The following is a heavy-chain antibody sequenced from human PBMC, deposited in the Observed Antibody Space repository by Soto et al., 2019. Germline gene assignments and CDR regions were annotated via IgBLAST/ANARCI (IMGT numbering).Heavy chain of an antibody. D-gene: IGHD3-10*01. Sequence: QVQLVESGGGVVQPGRSLRLSCAASGFTFSSYAMHWVRQAPGKGLERVAVISYDGSNKYYADSVKGRFTISRDNSKNTLYLQMNSLRAEDTAVYYCARVRYYYCSGSSQYYFDYWGQGTLVTVSS. V-gene: IGHV3-30-3*01. J-gene: IGHJ4*02. CDR2: ISYDGSNK. CDR3: ARVRYYYCSGSSQYYFDY. CDR1: GFTFSSYA.